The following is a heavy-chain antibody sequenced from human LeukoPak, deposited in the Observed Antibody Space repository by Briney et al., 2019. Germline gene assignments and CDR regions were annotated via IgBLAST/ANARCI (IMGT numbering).Heavy chain of an antibody. J-gene: IGHJ6*03. CDR1: GGSISSSSYY. Sequence: SETLSLTCTVSGGSISSSSYYWGWIRQPPGKGLEWIGYIYYSGSTNYNPSLKSRVTISVDTSKNQFSLKLSSVTAADTAVYYCARVIYSSGWSTNNYYHYYMDVWGKGTTVTVSS. D-gene: IGHD6-19*01. CDR3: ARVIYSSGWSTNNYYHYYMDV. CDR2: IYYSGST. V-gene: IGHV4-61*05.